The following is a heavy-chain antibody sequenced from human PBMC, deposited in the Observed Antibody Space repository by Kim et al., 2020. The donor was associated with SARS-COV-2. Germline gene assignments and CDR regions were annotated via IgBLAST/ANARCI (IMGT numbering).Heavy chain of an antibody. V-gene: IGHV4-59*01. CDR1: GGSISSYY. CDR2: IYYSGST. J-gene: IGHJ4*02. D-gene: IGHD6-13*01. Sequence: SETLSLTCTVSGGSISSYYWSWIRQPPGKGLEWIGYIYYSGSTNYNPSLKSRVTISVDTSKNQFSLKLSSVTAADTAVYYCARRPAQLYSSSWYFDYWGQGTLVTVSS. CDR3: ARRPAQLYSSSWYFDY.